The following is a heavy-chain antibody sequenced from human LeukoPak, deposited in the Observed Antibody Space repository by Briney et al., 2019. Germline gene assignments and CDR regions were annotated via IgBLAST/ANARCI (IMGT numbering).Heavy chain of an antibody. Sequence: PSETLSLTCTVSGGSISSSSYYWGWIRQPPGKGLEWIGSIYYSGSTYYNPSLKSRVTISVDTSKNQFSLKLSSVTAADTAVYYCASFPLGQYCSSTSCYAVYWGQGTLVTVSS. D-gene: IGHD2-2*01. CDR1: GGSISSSSYY. CDR3: ASFPLGQYCSSTSCYAVY. J-gene: IGHJ4*02. V-gene: IGHV4-39*07. CDR2: IYYSGST.